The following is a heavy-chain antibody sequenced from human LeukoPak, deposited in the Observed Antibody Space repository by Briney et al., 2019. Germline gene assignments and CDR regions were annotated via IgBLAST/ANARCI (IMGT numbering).Heavy chain of an antibody. CDR1: GFTFSSYG. D-gene: IGHD3-3*01. J-gene: IGHJ6*02. Sequence: GGSLRLSCAASGFTFSSYGMHWVRQAPGKGLEWVAVISYDGSNKYYADSVKGRFTISRDNSKNTLYLQMNSLRAEDTAVYYCAKRFADYYYGMDVWGQGTTVTVSS. V-gene: IGHV3-30*18. CDR2: ISYDGSNK. CDR3: AKRFADYYYGMDV.